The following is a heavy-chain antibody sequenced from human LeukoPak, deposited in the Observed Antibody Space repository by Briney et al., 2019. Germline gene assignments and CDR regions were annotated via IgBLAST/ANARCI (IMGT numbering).Heavy chain of an antibody. J-gene: IGHJ5*02. Sequence: SETLSLTCAVYGGSFSGYYWSWIRQPPGKGLEWIGEINHGGSTNYNPSLKSRVTISVDTSKNQFSLKLSSVTAADTAVYYCARGRGVLWFGSRNWFDPWGQGTLVTVSS. CDR3: ARGRGVLWFGSRNWFDP. CDR2: INHGGST. D-gene: IGHD3-10*01. V-gene: IGHV4-34*01. CDR1: GGSFSGYY.